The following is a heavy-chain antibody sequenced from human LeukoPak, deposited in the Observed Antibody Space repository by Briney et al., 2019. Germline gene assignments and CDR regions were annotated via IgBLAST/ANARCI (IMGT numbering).Heavy chain of an antibody. V-gene: IGHV1-18*04. CDR1: GYTFTDYY. Sequence: APVKVSCKASGYTFTDYYMHWVRQAPGQGLEWMGWISAYNGNTNYAQKLQGRVTMTTDTSTSTAYMELRSLRSDDTAVYYCARDLAMVRFDPWGQGTLVTVSS. CDR2: ISAYNGNT. D-gene: IGHD5-18*01. CDR3: ARDLAMVRFDP. J-gene: IGHJ5*02.